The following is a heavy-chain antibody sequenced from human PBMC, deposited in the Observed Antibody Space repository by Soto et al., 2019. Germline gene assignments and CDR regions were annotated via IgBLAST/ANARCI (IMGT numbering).Heavy chain of an antibody. CDR3: AKGPDYDFWSGYFGY. CDR1: GFTFDDYA. D-gene: IGHD3-3*01. Sequence: EVQLVESGGGLVQPGRSLRLSCAASGFTFDDYAMHWVRQAPGKGLEWVSGISWNSGSIGYADSVKGRFTISRDKAKNSLYLQMNSLRAEDTALYYCAKGPDYDFWSGYFGYWGQGTLVTVSS. CDR2: ISWNSGSI. J-gene: IGHJ4*02. V-gene: IGHV3-9*01.